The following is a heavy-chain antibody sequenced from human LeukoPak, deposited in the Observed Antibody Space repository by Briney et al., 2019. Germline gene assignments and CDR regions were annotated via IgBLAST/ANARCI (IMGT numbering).Heavy chain of an antibody. J-gene: IGHJ4*02. CDR2: IYLGDSDT. CDR1: GYSFTSYW. V-gene: IGHV5-51*01. Sequence: GESLKISCKGSGYSFTSYWIGWVRQMPGKGLEWMGIIYLGDSDTRYSPSFQGQVTISADKSISTAYLQWSSLKASDTAMYYCARLHDDSSGYYQYYFDYWGQGTLVTVSS. D-gene: IGHD3-22*01. CDR3: ARLHDDSSGYYQYYFDY.